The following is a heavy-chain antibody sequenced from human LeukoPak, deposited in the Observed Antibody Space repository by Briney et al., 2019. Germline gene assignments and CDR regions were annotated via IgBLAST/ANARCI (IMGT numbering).Heavy chain of an antibody. J-gene: IGHJ4*02. D-gene: IGHD2-2*01. CDR1: GFTFSSYG. Sequence: GGSLRLSCAASGFTFSSYGMSWVRQAPGKGLEWVSAISGSGGSTYYADSVKGRFTISRDNSKNTLYLQMNSLRAEDTAVYYCAKIREYQLLAAFDYWGQGTLVTVSS. CDR3: AKIREYQLLAAFDY. V-gene: IGHV3-23*01. CDR2: ISGSGGST.